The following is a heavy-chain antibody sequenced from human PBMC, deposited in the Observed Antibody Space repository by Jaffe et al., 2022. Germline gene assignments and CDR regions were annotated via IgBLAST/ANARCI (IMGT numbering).Heavy chain of an antibody. Sequence: QVQLQESGPGLVKPSQTLSLTCTVSGGSISSGSYYWSWIRQPAGKGLEWIGRIYTSGSTNYNPSLKSRVTISVDTSKNQFSLKLSSVTAADTAVYYCAREGRITEDILTGYYQYGVDAFDIWGQGTMVTVSS. CDR2: IYTSGST. CDR3: AREGRITEDILTGYYQYGVDAFDI. V-gene: IGHV4-61*02. J-gene: IGHJ3*02. D-gene: IGHD3-9*01. CDR1: GGSISSGSYY.